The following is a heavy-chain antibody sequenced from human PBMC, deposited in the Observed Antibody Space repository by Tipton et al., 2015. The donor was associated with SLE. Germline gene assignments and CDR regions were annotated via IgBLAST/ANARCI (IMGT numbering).Heavy chain of an antibody. D-gene: IGHD5-18*01. CDR3: ARRRREYNYGPYYFDY. Sequence: TLSLTCAVYGGSFSGYYWSWIRQPPGKGLEWIGEINHSGSTNYKPSLKSRVTISVDTSKNFLSLNLSSVTAADTAVYYCARRRREYNYGPYYFDYWGQGALVTVSS. V-gene: IGHV4-34*01. CDR1: GGSFSGYY. J-gene: IGHJ4*02. CDR2: INHSGST.